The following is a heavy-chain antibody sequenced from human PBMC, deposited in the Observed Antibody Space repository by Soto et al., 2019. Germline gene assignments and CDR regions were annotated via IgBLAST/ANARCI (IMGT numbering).Heavy chain of an antibody. CDR1: GGSFSGYY. J-gene: IGHJ6*02. Sequence: SETLSLTCAVYGGSFSGYYWSWIRQPPGKGLEWIGEINHSGSTNYNPSLKSRVTISVDTSKNQFSLKLSSVTAADTAVYYCASRPPIAVAGTSLGYYYYGMDVWGQGTTVTVSS. V-gene: IGHV4-34*01. CDR2: INHSGST. CDR3: ASRPPIAVAGTSLGYYYYGMDV. D-gene: IGHD6-19*01.